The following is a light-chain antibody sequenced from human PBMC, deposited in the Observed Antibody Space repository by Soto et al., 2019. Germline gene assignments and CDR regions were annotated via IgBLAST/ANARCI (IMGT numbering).Light chain of an antibody. J-gene: IGKJ5*01. CDR1: QSISSY. Sequence: EIVLTQSPGTLSLSPGDRATLSCRASQSISSYLSWYQQKPGQAPRPVIYDASNRATDTPARFSGSGSGTDFTLTISSLEPEDVAVYCCQQYSNWPPTFGQGTRLEIK. V-gene: IGKV3-11*01. CDR3: QQYSNWPPT. CDR2: DAS.